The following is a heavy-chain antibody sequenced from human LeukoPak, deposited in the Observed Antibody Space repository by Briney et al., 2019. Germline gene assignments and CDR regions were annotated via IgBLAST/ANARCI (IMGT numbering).Heavy chain of an antibody. V-gene: IGHV3-48*03. CDR1: GFTFSSYE. CDR2: ISSSGSTI. CDR3: AKGYSLRAGLPGY. J-gene: IGHJ4*02. Sequence: GGSLRLSCAASGFTFSSYEMNWVRQAPGKGLEWVSYISSSGSTIYYADSVKGRFTISRDNAKNSLYLQMNSLRAEDTAVYYCAKGYSLRAGLPGYWGQGTLVTVSS. D-gene: IGHD5/OR15-5a*01.